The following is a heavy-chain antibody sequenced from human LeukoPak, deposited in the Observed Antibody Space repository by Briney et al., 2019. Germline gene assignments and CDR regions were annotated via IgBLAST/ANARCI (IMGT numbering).Heavy chain of an antibody. V-gene: IGHV4-34*01. CDR1: GGSFSGYY. CDR3: ASILGRSSWYRAPFDP. CDR2: INHSGST. J-gene: IGHJ5*02. Sequence: SETLSLTCAVYGGSFSGYYWSWIRQPPGKGLEWIGEINHSGSTNYNPSLKSRVTISVDTSKNQFSLKLSSVTAADTAVYYCASILGRSSWYRAPFDPWGQGTLVTVSS. D-gene: IGHD6-13*01.